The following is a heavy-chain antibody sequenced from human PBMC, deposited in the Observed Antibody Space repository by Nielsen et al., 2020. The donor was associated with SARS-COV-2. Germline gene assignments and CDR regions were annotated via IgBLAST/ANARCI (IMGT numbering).Heavy chain of an antibody. J-gene: IGHJ4*02. CDR1: GASVSRGEYY. CDR2: IYYSGST. D-gene: IGHD3-10*01. Sequence: SETLSLTCTVSGASVSRGEYYWNWVRQPPGKGLEWIGIIYYSGSTKYNPSLKSRLTISLATSRNQCSLRLNSVTAADTDMYYCAARLYYGSGRALGYWGQGTLVTVSS. CDR3: AARLYYGSGRALGY. V-gene: IGHV4-30-4*01.